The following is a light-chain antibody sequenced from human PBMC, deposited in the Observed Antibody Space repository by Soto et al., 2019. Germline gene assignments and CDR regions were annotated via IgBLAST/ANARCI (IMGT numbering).Light chain of an antibody. CDR3: QQFDDRPYT. J-gene: IGKJ2*01. CDR1: HDIRNQ. V-gene: IGKV1-33*01. Sequence: DIQMTQSPSSLSASVGDRVTITCQASHDIRNQLNWYQQKAGKAPKLLISEASNLETGGPSGFSGSGSGTEFTLTIASLQPEDVATYYCQQFDDRPYTFGQGTKVDI. CDR2: EAS.